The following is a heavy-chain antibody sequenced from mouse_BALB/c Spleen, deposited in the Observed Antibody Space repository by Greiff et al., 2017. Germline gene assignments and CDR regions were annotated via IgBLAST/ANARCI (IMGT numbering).Heavy chain of an antibody. J-gene: IGHJ1*01. CDR3: VLIYGSYWYFDV. D-gene: IGHD1-1*01. Sequence: DVKLVESGGGLVQPGGSLKLSCAASGFTFSSYTMSWVRQTPEKRLEWVAYISNGGGSTYYPDTVKGRFTISRDNGQNTLYLQMSSLKSEGTAMFSFVLIYGSYWYFDVWGGGTTVTVSS. V-gene: IGHV5-12-2*01. CDR1: GFTFSSYT. CDR2: ISNGGGST.